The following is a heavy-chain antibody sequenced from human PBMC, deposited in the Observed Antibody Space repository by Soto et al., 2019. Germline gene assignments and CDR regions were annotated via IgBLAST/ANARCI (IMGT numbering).Heavy chain of an antibody. Sequence: EVQLLESGGGLVQPGGSLRLSCAASGFTFSSYAMTWVRQAPGKGLEWVSLITGDGVTYYADSVKGRFTISRDNSKNTLYLQMNSLRVEDTAIYYCAKAAGSTWGTEHFQHWGQGTLVTVSS. V-gene: IGHV3-23*01. CDR1: GFTFSSYA. D-gene: IGHD6-13*01. CDR3: AKAAGSTWGTEHFQH. CDR2: ITGDGVT. J-gene: IGHJ1*01.